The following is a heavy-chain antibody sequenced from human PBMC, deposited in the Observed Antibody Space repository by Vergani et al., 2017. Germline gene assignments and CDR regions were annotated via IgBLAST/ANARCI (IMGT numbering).Heavy chain of an antibody. CDR3: AKFVLTMVRGVTFDY. Sequence: QVQLVESGGGVVQPGRSLRLSCAASGFTFSSYAMHWVRQAPGKGLEWVAVISYDGSNKYYADSVKGRFTISRDNSKNTLYLQMNSLRAEDTAVYYCAKFVLTMVRGVTFDYWGQGTLVTVSS. J-gene: IGHJ4*02. CDR2: ISYDGSNK. CDR1: GFTFSSYA. V-gene: IGHV3-30*07. D-gene: IGHD3-10*01.